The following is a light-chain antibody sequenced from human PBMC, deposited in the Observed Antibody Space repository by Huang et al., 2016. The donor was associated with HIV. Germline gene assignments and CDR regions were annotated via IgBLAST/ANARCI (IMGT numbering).Light chain of an antibody. CDR2: GAS. Sequence: EIVMTQSQATLSVSPGERVTLSCRASQSVSSNLAWYQQKLGQAPRLLIYGASTRATGIPARFSGSGSGTEFTLTISSLQSEDFAVYYCQQYNNWPPRSFGQGTKVEIK. J-gene: IGKJ1*01. V-gene: IGKV3-15*01. CDR3: QQYNNWPPRS. CDR1: QSVSSN.